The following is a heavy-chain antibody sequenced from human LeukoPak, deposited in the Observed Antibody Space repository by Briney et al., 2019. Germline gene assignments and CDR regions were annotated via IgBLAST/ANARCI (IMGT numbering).Heavy chain of an antibody. CDR2: ISYDGSYK. J-gene: IGHJ4*02. CDR1: GFTFSSYG. D-gene: IGHD1-26*01. V-gene: IGHV3-30*18. Sequence: GGSLRLSCAASGFTFSSYGIHWVRQAPGKGLEWVAFISYDGSYKDYADSVKGRFTISRDNSKNTLYLQMNSLRPDDTALYSCAKGHRILGAAVFYYWGQGTLVAVSS. CDR3: AKGHRILGAAVFYY.